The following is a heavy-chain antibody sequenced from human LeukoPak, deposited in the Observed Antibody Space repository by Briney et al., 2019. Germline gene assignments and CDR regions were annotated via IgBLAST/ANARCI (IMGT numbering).Heavy chain of an antibody. J-gene: IGHJ4*02. CDR1: GFTFSSYS. CDR3: ARGQQLVQFYLDY. Sequence: GGSLRLSCAASGFTFSSYSMNWVRQAPGKGLEWVSSISSSSSYIYYADSVKGRFTISRDNAKNSLYLQMNSLRVEDTAIYYCARGQQLVQFYLDYWGQGTLVTVSS. CDR2: ISSSSSYI. V-gene: IGHV3-21*01. D-gene: IGHD6-13*01.